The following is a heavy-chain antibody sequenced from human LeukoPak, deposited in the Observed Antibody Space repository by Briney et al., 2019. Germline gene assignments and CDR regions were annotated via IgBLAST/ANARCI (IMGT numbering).Heavy chain of an antibody. CDR2: ISGSGGST. CDR3: AKDPAVVVPAAMDY. D-gene: IGHD2-2*01. Sequence: PGGSLRLSCAASGFTFSSYAMSWVRQAPGKGLEWVSAISGSGGSTYYADSVKGRFTISRDNSKNTLYLQTNSLRAEDTAVYYCAKDPAVVVPAAMDYWGQGTLVTVSS. J-gene: IGHJ4*02. V-gene: IGHV3-23*01. CDR1: GFTFSSYA.